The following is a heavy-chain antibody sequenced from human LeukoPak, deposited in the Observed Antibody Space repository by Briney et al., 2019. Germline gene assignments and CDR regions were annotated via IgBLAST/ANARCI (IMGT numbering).Heavy chain of an antibody. CDR1: HYSISSNYY. Sequence: PSETLSLTCTVSHYSISSNYYWGWIRQPPGKGLEWIGRIYHSGSTYYNPSLKSRVTISVDTSKNQFSLKLTSVTAADTAVYYCARSSGYMSYWGQGTLVTVSS. CDR2: IYHSGST. J-gene: IGHJ4*02. CDR3: ARSSGYMSY. V-gene: IGHV4-38-2*02. D-gene: IGHD3-22*01.